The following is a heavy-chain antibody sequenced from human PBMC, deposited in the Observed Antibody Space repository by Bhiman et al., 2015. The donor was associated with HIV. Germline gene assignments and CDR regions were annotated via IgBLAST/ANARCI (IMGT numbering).Heavy chain of an antibody. CDR2: IKPDGSEK. D-gene: IGHD3-9*01. V-gene: IGHV3-7*01. CDR1: GFTFSTYW. J-gene: IGHJ6*02. Sequence: EVQLLESGGGLVQSGGSLRLSCVASGFTFSTYWMTWVRQAPGKGLEWVANIKPDGSEKFYVDSVKGRFTISRDNTNDSVYLQMNSLRAEDTAVYYCARDGQHFDWLLWNYYDYALDVWGQGTTVTVSS. CDR3: ARDGQHFDWLLWNYYDYALDV.